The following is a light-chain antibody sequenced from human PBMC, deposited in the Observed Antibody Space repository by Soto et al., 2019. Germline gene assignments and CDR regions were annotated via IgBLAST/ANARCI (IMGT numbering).Light chain of an antibody. V-gene: IGKV3-20*01. CDR3: QQYNRSPRT. CDR1: QSLANNY. CDR2: GAS. Sequence: EIVLTQSPGTLSLSPGERATLSCRASQSLANNYLAWYQQKPGQAPRLLISGASNRATGIPDRFSGSGSGTDFTLTISRLEAEDSAVYYCQQYNRSPRTFGQGTTVEIK. J-gene: IGKJ1*01.